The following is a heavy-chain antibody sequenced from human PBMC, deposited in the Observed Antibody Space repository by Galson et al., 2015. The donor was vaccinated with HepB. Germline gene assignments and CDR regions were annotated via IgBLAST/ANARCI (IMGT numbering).Heavy chain of an antibody. CDR1: GYTFTNYW. V-gene: IGHV5-51*01. CDR2: IYPGDSDI. Sequence: QSGAEVKKPGESLKISCKGSGYTFTNYWIGWVRQMPGKGLEWMGIIYPGDSDIKYSPSFQGQVTISADKSISTAYLQWSSLKASDTAVYYCATDGLYSTRWYGNGWGAFDMWGQGTMVTVSS. J-gene: IGHJ3*02. D-gene: IGHD6-13*01. CDR3: ATDGLYSTRWYGNGWGAFDM.